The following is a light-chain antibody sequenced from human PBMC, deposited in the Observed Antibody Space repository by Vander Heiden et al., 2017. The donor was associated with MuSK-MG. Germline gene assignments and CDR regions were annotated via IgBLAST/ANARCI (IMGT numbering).Light chain of an antibody. CDR2: AAS. V-gene: IGKV1-39*01. CDR3: QQSYSTRWA. CDR1: QSISSY. Sequence: DIQMTQSLSSLSASVGDRVTITCRASQSISSYLNWYQQKPGKAPKLLIYAASSLQSGVPSRFSGSGSGTDFTLTISSLQPEDFATYYCQQSYSTRWAFGPGTKVEIK. J-gene: IGKJ1*01.